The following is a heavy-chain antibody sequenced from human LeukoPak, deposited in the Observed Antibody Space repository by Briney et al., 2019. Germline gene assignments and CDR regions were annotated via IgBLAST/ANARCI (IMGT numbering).Heavy chain of an antibody. CDR3: ARATYYYDSSGPMGT. Sequence: SETLSLTCTVSGGSISSYYWSWIRQPPGKGLEWIGEINHSGSTNYNPSLKSRVTISVDTSKNQFSLKLSSVTAADTAVYYCARATYYYDSSGPMGTWGQGTLVTVSS. V-gene: IGHV4-34*01. J-gene: IGHJ5*02. CDR1: GGSISSYY. CDR2: INHSGST. D-gene: IGHD3-22*01.